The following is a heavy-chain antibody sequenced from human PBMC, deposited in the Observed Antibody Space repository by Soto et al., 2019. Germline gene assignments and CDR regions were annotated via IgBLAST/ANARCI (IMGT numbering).Heavy chain of an antibody. CDR3: ARLDYYDSSGYSYYYYYGMDV. D-gene: IGHD3-22*01. CDR2: FFYSGKS. J-gene: IGHJ6*02. CDR1: GGSISTSSSTYY. Sequence: PSETLSLTCSVSGGSISTSSSTYYWGWMRQPPGKGLEWIASFFYSGKSFYNPSLKSRVTMSVDTSKNQFSLNLSSVTAADTAVYYCARLDYYDSSGYSYYYYYGMDVWGQGTTVTVSS. V-gene: IGHV4-39*01.